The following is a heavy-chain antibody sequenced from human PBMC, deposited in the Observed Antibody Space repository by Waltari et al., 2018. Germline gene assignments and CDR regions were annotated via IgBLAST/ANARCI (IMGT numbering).Heavy chain of an antibody. J-gene: IGHJ3*01. CDR3: ATYIGASIGTAAFDV. D-gene: IGHD3-16*01. V-gene: IGHV4-39*01. Sequence: ASIRHPPRKGLEWTATISSSGATYNNPSLKSRVTISVDTSKNQFSLKLSSVTAADTAVYYCATYIGASIGTAAFDVWGQGTMVTVSS. CDR2: ISSSGAT.